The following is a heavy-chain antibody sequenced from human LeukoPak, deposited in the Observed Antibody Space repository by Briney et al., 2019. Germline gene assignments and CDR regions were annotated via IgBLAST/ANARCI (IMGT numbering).Heavy chain of an antibody. V-gene: IGHV4-4*07. CDR2: IYTSGST. J-gene: IGHJ4*02. CDR3: AREEYARDYFDY. CDR1: GGSIGIYY. Sequence: SETLSLTCTVSGGSIGIYYWNWIRQPAGKGLEWIGRIYTSGSTNYNPSLKSRVTMSIDTSKNQFSLKLSSVAAADTAVYYCAREEYARDYFDYWGQGTLVTVSS. D-gene: IGHD2-8*01.